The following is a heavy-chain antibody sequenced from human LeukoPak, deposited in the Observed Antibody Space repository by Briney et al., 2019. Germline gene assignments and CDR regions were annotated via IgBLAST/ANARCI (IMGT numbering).Heavy chain of an antibody. CDR2: LYHSGST. V-gene: IGHV4-38-2*02. CDR1: GYSISNAYY. Sequence: PSETLSLTCTVSGYSISNAYYWGWIRQPPGEGLGWIGSLYHSGSTYYNPSLKSRVTTSVDTSKNRFSLKLTSVTAADTAVYYCARELHSGSYYFDYWGQGTLVTVSS. CDR3: ARELHSGSYYFDY. D-gene: IGHD1-26*01. J-gene: IGHJ4*02.